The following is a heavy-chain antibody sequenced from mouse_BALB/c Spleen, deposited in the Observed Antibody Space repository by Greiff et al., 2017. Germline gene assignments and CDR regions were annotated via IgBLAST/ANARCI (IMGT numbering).Heavy chain of an antibody. CDR2: ISYDGSN. CDR1: GYSITSGYY. J-gene: IGHJ4*01. V-gene: IGHV3-6*02. Sequence: EVKLQESGPGLVKPSQSLSLTCSVTGYSITSGYYWNWIRQFPGNKLEWMGYISYDGSNNYNPSLKNRISITRDTSKNQFFLKLNSVTTEDTATYYCARDSGGYYVDYAMDYWGQGTSVTVSS. D-gene: IGHD2-3*01. CDR3: ARDSGGYYVDYAMDY.